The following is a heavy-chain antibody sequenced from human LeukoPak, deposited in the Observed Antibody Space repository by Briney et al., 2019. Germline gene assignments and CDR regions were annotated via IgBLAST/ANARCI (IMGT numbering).Heavy chain of an antibody. Sequence: GGSLRLCCAASGFTFSSYAMHWVRQAPGKGLEWVAVISYDGSNKYYADSVKGRFTISRDNSKNTLYLQMNSLRAEDTAVYYCARGDAFDIWGQGTMVTVSS. V-gene: IGHV3-30-3*01. J-gene: IGHJ3*02. CDR1: GFTFSSYA. CDR3: ARGDAFDI. CDR2: ISYDGSNK.